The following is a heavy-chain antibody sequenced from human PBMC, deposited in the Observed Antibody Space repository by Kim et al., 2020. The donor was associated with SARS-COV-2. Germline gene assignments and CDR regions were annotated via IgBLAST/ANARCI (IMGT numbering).Heavy chain of an antibody. Sequence: SETLSLTCSVSGGSISSSTYYWGWIRQPPGKGLEWIGNIYYSGSTYYNPSLKSRVTISVDTSKNQFSLKLSSVTAADTAVYYCASIGFSSGGVHFDYWG. V-gene: IGHV4-39*01. CDR2: IYYSGST. J-gene: IGHJ4*01. CDR1: GGSISSSTYY. D-gene: IGHD6-25*01. CDR3: ASIGFSSGGVHFDY.